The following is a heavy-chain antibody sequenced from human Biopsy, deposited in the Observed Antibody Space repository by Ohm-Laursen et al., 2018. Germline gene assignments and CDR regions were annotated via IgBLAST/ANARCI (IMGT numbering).Heavy chain of an antibody. CDR2: ISSSGESI. CDR3: ATDDYSGDSAY. CDR1: GFTFSNFN. V-gene: IGHV3-48*01. Sequence: SLRLSCAASGFTFSNFNMNWFRQAPGEGLEWVLYISSSGESIYYADSVRGRFTVSRDNAQNSMYLQMNSLRADDTVVYYCATDDYSGDSAYWGQGTLVTVSS. D-gene: IGHD4-23*01. J-gene: IGHJ4*02.